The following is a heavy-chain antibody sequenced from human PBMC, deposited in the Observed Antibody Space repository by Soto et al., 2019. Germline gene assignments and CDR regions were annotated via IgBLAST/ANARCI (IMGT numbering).Heavy chain of an antibody. D-gene: IGHD3-3*01. Sequence: GGSLRLSCAASGFTFGDFTMHWVRQASGKGLEWVGRIRSKANSYATAYAASVKGRFTISRDDSKNTAYLQMNSLKTEDTAVYYCTLHNYDFWSGYWPYYYYGMDVWGQGTTVTVS. CDR2: IRSKANSYAT. J-gene: IGHJ6*02. CDR1: GFTFGDFT. V-gene: IGHV3-73*01. CDR3: TLHNYDFWSGYWPYYYYGMDV.